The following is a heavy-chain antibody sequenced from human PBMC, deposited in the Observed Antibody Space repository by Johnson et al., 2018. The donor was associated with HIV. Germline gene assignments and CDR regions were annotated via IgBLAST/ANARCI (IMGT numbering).Heavy chain of an antibody. CDR2: IRYDGSNK. D-gene: IGHD4-17*01. CDR1: GFTFSSYA. CDR3: ARVLWDYGEEDAFDI. J-gene: IGHJ3*02. Sequence: QVQLVESGGGVVQPGRSLRLSCAASGFTFSSYAMHWVRQAPGKGLEWVAVIRYDGSNKYYADSVKGRFTISRDNSKNTLYLQMNSLRAEDTAVYYCARVLWDYGEEDAFDIWGQGTMVTVSS. V-gene: IGHV3-33*08.